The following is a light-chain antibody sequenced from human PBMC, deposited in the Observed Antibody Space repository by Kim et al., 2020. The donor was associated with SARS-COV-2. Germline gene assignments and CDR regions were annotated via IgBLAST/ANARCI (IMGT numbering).Light chain of an antibody. J-gene: IGLJ3*02. V-gene: IGLV3-21*04. Sequence: SYELTQPHSVSVAPGKTARITCGGNNIGSKSVHWYQQKPGQAPVLVISYDTDRPSGIPERFSGSNSGDMATLTISRVEAGDEADYYCHVWDSSSDHWVFGGGTKLTVL. CDR1: NIGSKS. CDR2: YDT. CDR3: HVWDSSSDHWV.